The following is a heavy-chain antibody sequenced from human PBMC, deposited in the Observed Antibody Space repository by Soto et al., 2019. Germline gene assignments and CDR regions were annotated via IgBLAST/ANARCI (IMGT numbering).Heavy chain of an antibody. CDR3: ARWVEVSLDYFDA. V-gene: IGHV4-31*03. D-gene: IGHD2-15*01. CDR1: GGSISNGYYY. CDR2: IYHSGRT. J-gene: IGHJ4*02. Sequence: SETLSLTCTVSGGSISNGYYYWSWVRQNPGKGLEWIGHIYHSGRTYYNPSLKSRVTISVDTSKNQFSLNLSSVTAADTAVYYCARWVEVSLDYFDAWGQGTPVT.